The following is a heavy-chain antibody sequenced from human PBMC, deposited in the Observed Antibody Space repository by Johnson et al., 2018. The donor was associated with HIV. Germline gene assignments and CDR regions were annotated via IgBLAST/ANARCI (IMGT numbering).Heavy chain of an antibody. CDR3: AKGYSSSWYLDALDI. CDR1: GFTFNSYG. D-gene: IGHD6-13*01. J-gene: IGHJ3*02. Sequence: QVQVLESGGGVVQPGRSLRLSCAASGFTFNSYGMHWVRQAPGKGLEWVTVMSYDGSDKYYADSVKRRFTISRDNSKNTLYLQMNSLRPEDTAVYYCAKGYSSSWYLDALDIWGQGTTVTVSS. V-gene: IGHV3-30*18. CDR2: MSYDGSDK.